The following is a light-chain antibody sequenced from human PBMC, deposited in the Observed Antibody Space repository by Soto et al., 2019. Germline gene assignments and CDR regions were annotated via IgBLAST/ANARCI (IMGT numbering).Light chain of an antibody. J-gene: IGLJ3*02. CDR2: EVN. CDR3: CSYTSSETVV. Sequence: QSALTQPASVSGTPGQSITISCTGTNSDVGKYDFVSWYQHYPDKAPKFIIYEVNKRPSGVSHRFSGSKSGSTASLTISGPQAEDEAHYYCCSYTSSETVVFGGGTKVTVL. CDR1: NSDVGKYDF. V-gene: IGLV2-23*02.